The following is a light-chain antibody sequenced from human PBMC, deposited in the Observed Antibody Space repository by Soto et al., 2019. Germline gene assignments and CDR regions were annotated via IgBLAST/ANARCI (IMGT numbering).Light chain of an antibody. CDR3: QHYNSYSEA. V-gene: IGKV1-5*03. CDR2: KAS. Sequence: DIQRTKSNPTLSGSVGDRVTITCRASQTISSWLAWYQQKPGKAPKLLIYKASTLKSGVPSRFSGSGSGTEFTLTISSLQPDDFATYYCQHYNSYSEAFGQVTKVDIK. CDR1: QTISSW. J-gene: IGKJ1*01.